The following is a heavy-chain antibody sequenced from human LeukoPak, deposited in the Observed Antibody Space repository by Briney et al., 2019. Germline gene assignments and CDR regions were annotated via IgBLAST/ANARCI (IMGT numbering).Heavy chain of an antibody. CDR1: GCGFSSTW. V-gene: IGHV3-7*03. CDR2: INIDGSQR. CDR3: ARDPGWGALDY. Sequence: GSRRLSCAASGCGFSSTWVTWVRQTPGKGLELVSNINIDGSQRYHAYSVEGRFSISRDNVKNTLYLQMSSLRVEDTAVYYCARDPGWGALDYWGQGALVIVSS. D-gene: IGHD3-16*01. J-gene: IGHJ4*02.